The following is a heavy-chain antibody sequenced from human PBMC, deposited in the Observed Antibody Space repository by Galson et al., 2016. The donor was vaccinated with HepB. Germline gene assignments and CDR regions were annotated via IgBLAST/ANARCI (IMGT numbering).Heavy chain of an antibody. CDR3: ARHYHRRGWNYFDS. CDR2: IYFSGTT. D-gene: IGHD5-12*01. J-gene: IGHJ4*02. V-gene: IGHV4-39*01. CDR1: NVSINSASYY. Sequence: ETLSLTCSVSNVSINSASYYWGWVRQTPGKGPEWIGTIYFSGTTYYNPSFHTRVTISLDTSENHSSPSLGSVTAADTAVYYGARHYHRRGWNYFDSWGQGTLVTVSS.